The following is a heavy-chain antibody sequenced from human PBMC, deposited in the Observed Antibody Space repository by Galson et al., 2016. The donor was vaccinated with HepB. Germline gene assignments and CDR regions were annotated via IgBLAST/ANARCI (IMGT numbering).Heavy chain of an antibody. Sequence: SVKVSCKASGYTFTNYGFSWVRQAPGQGLEWVGWISAYNGNTIYAQKLQGRVTMTTDTSTSIAYMELRSLKSDDTAVYYCARDVRVVTAILLFDDWGQGTPVTVSS. V-gene: IGHV1-18*01. CDR3: ARDVRVVTAILLFDD. CDR1: GYTFTNYG. J-gene: IGHJ4*02. CDR2: ISAYNGNT. D-gene: IGHD2-21*02.